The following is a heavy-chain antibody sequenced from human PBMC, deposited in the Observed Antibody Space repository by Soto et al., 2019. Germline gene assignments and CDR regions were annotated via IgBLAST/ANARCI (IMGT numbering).Heavy chain of an antibody. Sequence: EVQLVESGGDLVKPGGSLSLSCAASGFTFSSYNMNWVRQAPGKGLEWLSSISSSSTYIYYAHSVKGRFTISRDNARNSLYLQMNSLRAEDTAVYYCARGWQRYPLMHWGQGTLVTVSS. V-gene: IGHV3-21*01. CDR3: ARGWQRYPLMH. J-gene: IGHJ4*02. CDR2: ISSSSTYI. CDR1: GFTFSSYN. D-gene: IGHD1-26*01.